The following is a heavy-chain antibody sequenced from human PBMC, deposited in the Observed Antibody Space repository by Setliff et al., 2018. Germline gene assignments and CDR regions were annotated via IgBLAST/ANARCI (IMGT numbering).Heavy chain of an antibody. D-gene: IGHD6-19*01. J-gene: IGHJ4*02. CDR2: ISPYSGNT. V-gene: IGHV1-18*01. CDR1: GFRFTNFG. CDR3: VRSSAPQVVLAADFDF. Sequence: ASVKVSCKASGFRFTNFGFSWVRQAPGQGLEWRGSISPYSGNTNYPQWLQGRVTMTTDTSATTVYMELKSLRSDDTAVYYCVRSSAPQVVLAADFDFWGQGTPVTVSS.